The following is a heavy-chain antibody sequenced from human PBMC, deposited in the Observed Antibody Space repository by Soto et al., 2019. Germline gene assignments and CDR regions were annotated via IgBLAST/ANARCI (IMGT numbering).Heavy chain of an antibody. CDR1: GGSVSSGSYY. CDR2: IYYSGST. J-gene: IGHJ5*02. V-gene: IGHV4-61*01. CDR3: ARDLGDYDWFDP. Sequence: PSETLSLTCTVSGGSVSSGSYYWSWIRQPPGKGLEWIGYIYYSGSTNYNPSLKSRVTISVDTSKNQFSLKLSSVTAADTAVYYCARDLGDYDWFDPWGQGTLVTVSS. D-gene: IGHD4-17*01.